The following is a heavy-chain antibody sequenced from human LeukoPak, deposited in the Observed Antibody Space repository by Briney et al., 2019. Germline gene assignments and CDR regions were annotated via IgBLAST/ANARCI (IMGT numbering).Heavy chain of an antibody. CDR1: GFTFSSYG. CDR3: AKGASGYYYGQTDY. Sequence: PGGSLRLSCAASGFTFSSYGMHWVRQAPGKGLEGVAVISYDGSNTYYADSVKGRFTISRDNSNNTLYLQMNSLRAEDTAVYYCAKGASGYYYGQTDYWGQGTLVTVSS. V-gene: IGHV3-30*18. CDR2: ISYDGSNT. J-gene: IGHJ4*02. D-gene: IGHD3-22*01.